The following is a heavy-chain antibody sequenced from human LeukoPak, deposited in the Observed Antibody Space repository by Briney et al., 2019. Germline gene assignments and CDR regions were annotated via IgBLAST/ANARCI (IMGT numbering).Heavy chain of an antibody. V-gene: IGHV1-2*02. Sequence: ASVKVSCKASGYTFTSYYIHWVRQAPGQGLEWMGLINPSGGSTNYAQKFQGRVTMTRDTSISTAYMELSRLRSDDTAVYYCARDLPAVAGNFDYWGQGTLVTVSS. CDR1: GYTFTSYY. CDR2: INPSGGST. J-gene: IGHJ4*02. D-gene: IGHD6-19*01. CDR3: ARDLPAVAGNFDY.